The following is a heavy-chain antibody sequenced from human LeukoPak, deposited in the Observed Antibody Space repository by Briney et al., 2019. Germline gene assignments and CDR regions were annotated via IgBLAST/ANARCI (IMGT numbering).Heavy chain of an antibody. D-gene: IGHD6-19*01. CDR2: IYYSGST. CDR3: ARDAGYSSGWYGFDP. Sequence: SETLSLTCTVSGGSISSSSYYWGWLRQPPGKGLEWIGSIYYSGSTYYNPSLKSRVTISVDTSKNQFSLKLSSVTAADTAVYYCARDAGYSSGWYGFDPWGQGTLVTVSS. CDR1: GGSISSSSYY. V-gene: IGHV4-39*07. J-gene: IGHJ5*02.